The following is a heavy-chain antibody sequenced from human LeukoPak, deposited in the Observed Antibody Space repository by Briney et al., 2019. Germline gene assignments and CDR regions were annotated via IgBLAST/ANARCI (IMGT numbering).Heavy chain of an antibody. CDR1: GGSISSYY. CDR3: ARHLAVAGTEGVGWFDP. CDR2: IYYSGST. D-gene: IGHD6-19*01. V-gene: IGHV4-59*08. Sequence: SETLSLTCTVSGGSISSYYWSWIRQPPGKGLEWIGYIYYSGSTNYNPSLKSRVTISVDTSKNQFSLKLSSVTAADTAVYYCARHLAVAGTEGVGWFDPWGQGTPVTVSS. J-gene: IGHJ5*02.